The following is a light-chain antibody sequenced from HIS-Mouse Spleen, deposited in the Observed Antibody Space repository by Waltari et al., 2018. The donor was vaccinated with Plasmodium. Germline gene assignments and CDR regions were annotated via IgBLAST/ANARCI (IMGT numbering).Light chain of an antibody. CDR3: QQYNNWSFT. J-gene: IGKJ3*01. V-gene: IGKV3-15*01. CDR1: QIVSSN. Sequence: EIVMTQSKATLSVSPGERATLSCRASQIVSSNLAWYQQKPGHASRLLIYGASTRATGIPARFSGSGSGTEFTLTISSLQSEDFAVYYCQQYNNWSFTFGPGTKVDIK. CDR2: GAS.